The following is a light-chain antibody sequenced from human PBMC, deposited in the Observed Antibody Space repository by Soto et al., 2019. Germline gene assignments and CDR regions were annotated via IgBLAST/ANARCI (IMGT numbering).Light chain of an antibody. J-gene: IGLJ1*01. CDR2: EVS. Sequence: ALTQPPSASGSPGQSVTISCTGTNSDVGGYNYVSWYQQHPGKAPKLMIYEVSQRPSGVPDRFSGSKSGNTASLTVSGLQADDEADYYCNSYAGSDNVFGTGTKVT. V-gene: IGLV2-8*01. CDR1: NSDVGGYNY. CDR3: NSYAGSDNV.